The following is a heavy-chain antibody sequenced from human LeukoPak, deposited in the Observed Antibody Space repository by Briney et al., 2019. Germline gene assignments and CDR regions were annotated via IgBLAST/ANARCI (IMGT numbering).Heavy chain of an antibody. CDR2: ISGSGGST. Sequence: GGSLRLSCAASGFTFSSYAMSWVRQAPGKGLEWVSAISGSGGSTYYADSVKGRFTISRDNSKNTLYLQMNSLRAEDTAVYYCAKDSLEVGAFRQVFDYWGQGTLVTVSS. D-gene: IGHD1-26*01. V-gene: IGHV3-23*01. J-gene: IGHJ4*02. CDR1: GFTFSSYA. CDR3: AKDSLEVGAFRQVFDY.